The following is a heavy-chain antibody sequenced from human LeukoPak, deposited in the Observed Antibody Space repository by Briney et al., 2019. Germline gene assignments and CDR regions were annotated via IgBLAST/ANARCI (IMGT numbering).Heavy chain of an antibody. CDR1: GYSFTSYW. CDR3: ARLPGYCSSTSCYRRWGFYFDY. D-gene: IGHD2-2*01. J-gene: IGHJ4*02. CDR2: IYPGDSDT. V-gene: IGHV5-51*01. Sequence: GESLKISCKGSGYSFTSYWIGWVRQMPGKGLEWMGIIYPGDSDTRYSPSFQGQVTISADKSISTAYLQWSSLKASDTAMYYCARLPGYCSSTSCYRRWGFYFDYWGQGTLVTVSS.